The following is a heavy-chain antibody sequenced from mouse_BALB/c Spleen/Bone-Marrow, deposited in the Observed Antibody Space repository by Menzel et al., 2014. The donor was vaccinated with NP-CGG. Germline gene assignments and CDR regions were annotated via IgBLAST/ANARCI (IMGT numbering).Heavy chain of an antibody. CDR1: GYTFTNYY. Sequence: VQLQQSGAELVKPGASVKLSCKASGYTFTNYYIYWVKQRPGQGLEWIGEINPSNGGTNFNEKFKSKATLTVDKSSSTVKMQLSNLTSEDSAVYYCTRLDFLYYYVMDYWGQGASDTVSS. V-gene: IGHV1S81*02. J-gene: IGHJ4*01. D-gene: IGHD2-3*01. CDR3: TRLDFLYYYVMDY. CDR2: INPSNGGT.